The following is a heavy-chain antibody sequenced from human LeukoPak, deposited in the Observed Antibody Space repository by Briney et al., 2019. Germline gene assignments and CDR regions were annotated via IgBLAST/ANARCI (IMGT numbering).Heavy chain of an antibody. V-gene: IGHV4-30-2*01. CDR1: DGSISSGGYS. Sequence: SQTLSLTCAVSDGSISSGGYSWSWIRQPPGKGLEWIGYIYHSGSTYYNPSLKSRVTISVDRSKNQFSLKLSSVTAADTAVYYCARTAAEGFDYWGQGTLVTVSS. CDR2: IYHSGST. CDR3: ARTAAEGFDY. D-gene: IGHD6-13*01. J-gene: IGHJ4*02.